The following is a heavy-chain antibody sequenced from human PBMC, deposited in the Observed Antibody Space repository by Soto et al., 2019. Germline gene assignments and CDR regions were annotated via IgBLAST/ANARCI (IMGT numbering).Heavy chain of an antibody. J-gene: IGHJ5*02. CDR2: ISGGGDST. D-gene: IGHD5-12*01. Sequence: EVQLLESGGGLVQPGGSLRLSCAASGFTFSTNSMTWVRQAPGKGLEWVCGISGGGDSTHYADSVKGRFTICRDNAMNMVYLQTNSLTADDTAVYFCSKWDGYGDQWGQGTLVTVSS. V-gene: IGHV3-23*01. CDR1: GFTFSTNS. CDR3: SKWDGYGDQ.